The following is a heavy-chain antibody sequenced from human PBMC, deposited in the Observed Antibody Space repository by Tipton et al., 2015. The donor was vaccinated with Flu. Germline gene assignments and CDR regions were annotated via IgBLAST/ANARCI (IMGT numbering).Heavy chain of an antibody. CDR1: GGSMSSFY. D-gene: IGHD7-27*01. J-gene: IGHJ4*02. CDR3: ATKFANWGVWEPRDY. CDR2: MYVSGST. V-gene: IGHV4-4*07. Sequence: TLSLTCTVSGGSMSSFYWTWIRQPAGKGLEWIGRMYVSGSTKYNPSLKSRVTISADTSKKQFSLKLNSVTAADTAVYFCATKFANWGVWEPRDYWGQGTLVTVS.